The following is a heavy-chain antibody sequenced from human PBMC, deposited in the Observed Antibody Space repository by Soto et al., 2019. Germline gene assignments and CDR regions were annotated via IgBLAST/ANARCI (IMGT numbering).Heavy chain of an antibody. CDR2: ISGSGTGT. Sequence: GGSLRLSCAASGFTFSTSAMTWVRQAPGKGLEWVSTISGSGTGTYYADSVKGRFTISRDNTKNTLYMQMKSLRAEDTAIYYCARRLWSIVVNQAFDIWGQGTVVTVSS. CDR1: GFTFSTSA. J-gene: IGHJ3*02. CDR3: ARRLWSIVVNQAFDI. D-gene: IGHD2-2*01. V-gene: IGHV3-23*01.